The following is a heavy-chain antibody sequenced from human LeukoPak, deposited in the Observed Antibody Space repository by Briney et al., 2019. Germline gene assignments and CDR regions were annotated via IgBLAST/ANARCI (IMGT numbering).Heavy chain of an antibody. D-gene: IGHD6-13*01. J-gene: IGHJ2*01. CDR2: IGTAGDI. CDR1: GFTFSSYD. V-gene: IGHV3-13*01. Sequence: QPGRSLRLSCAASGFTFSSYDMHWVRQATGKGLEWVSAIGTAGDIYYPGSVKGRFTISRENAKNSLYLQMNSLRAGDTAVYYCARAGYSSTWYSRYFDLWGRGTLVTVSS. CDR3: ARAGYSSTWYSRYFDL.